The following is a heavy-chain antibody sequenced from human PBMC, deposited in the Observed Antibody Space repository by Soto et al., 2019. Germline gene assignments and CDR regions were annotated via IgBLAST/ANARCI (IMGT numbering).Heavy chain of an antibody. CDR2: ISAYNGNT. CDR1: GYTFTSYG. Sequence: QVQLVQSGAEVKKPGASVKVSCKASGYTFTSYGISRVRQAPGQGLEWMGWISAYNGNTNYAQKLQGRVTMTTDTSTSTAYMELRSLRADDTAVYYCARSITMVRGVIITPYYFDYWGQGTLVTVSS. J-gene: IGHJ4*02. D-gene: IGHD3-10*01. CDR3: ARSITMVRGVIITPYYFDY. V-gene: IGHV1-18*01.